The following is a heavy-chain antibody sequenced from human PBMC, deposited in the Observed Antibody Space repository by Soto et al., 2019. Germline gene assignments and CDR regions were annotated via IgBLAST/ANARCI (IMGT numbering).Heavy chain of an antibody. CDR3: AREKENDVLRFLEWFPSYGMDV. V-gene: IGHV1-2*04. CDR2: INPNSGGT. D-gene: IGHD3-3*01. Sequence: ASVKVSCKASGYTFTGYYMHWVRQAPGQGLEWMGWINPNSGGTNYAQKFQGWVTMTRDTSISTAYVELSRLRSDDTAVYYCAREKENDVLRFLEWFPSYGMDVWGQGTTVTVSS. J-gene: IGHJ6*02. CDR1: GYTFTGYY.